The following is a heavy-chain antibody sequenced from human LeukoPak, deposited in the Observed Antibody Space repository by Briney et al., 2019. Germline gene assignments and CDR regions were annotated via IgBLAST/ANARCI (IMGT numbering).Heavy chain of an antibody. Sequence: SETLSLTCTVSGGSISSYYWSWIRQPPGKGLEWIGYIYYSGSTNYNPSLKSRVTISVDTSKNQFSLKPSSVTAADTAVYYCARGVFGVVIIGDYFALDYWGQGTLVSVSA. CDR1: GGSISSYY. D-gene: IGHD3-3*01. CDR3: ARGVFGVVIIGDYFALDY. V-gene: IGHV4-59*01. J-gene: IGHJ4*02. CDR2: IYYSGST.